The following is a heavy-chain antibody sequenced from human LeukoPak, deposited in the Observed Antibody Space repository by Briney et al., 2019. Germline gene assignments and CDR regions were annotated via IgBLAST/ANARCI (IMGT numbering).Heavy chain of an antibody. V-gene: IGHV4-38-2*02. CDR1: GYSISSGYY. D-gene: IGHD6-13*01. CDR2: IYHSGST. J-gene: IGHJ4*02. Sequence: TASETLSLTCTVSGYSISSGYYWGWIRQPPGQGLEWIGSIYHSGSTYYNPSLKSRVTISVDTSKNQFSLKLSSVTAADTAVYYCARGDSWYHYWGQGTLVTVSS. CDR3: ARGDSWYHY.